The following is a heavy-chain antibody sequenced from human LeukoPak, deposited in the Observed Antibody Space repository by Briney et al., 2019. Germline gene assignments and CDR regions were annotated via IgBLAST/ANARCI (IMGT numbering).Heavy chain of an antibody. J-gene: IGHJ4*02. CDR3: ARRAGAYSHPYDY. CDR2: ISSSSSYI. D-gene: IGHD4/OR15-4a*01. V-gene: IGHV3-21*01. Sequence: GGSLRLPCAASGFTFSSYSMNWVRQAPGKGLEWVSSISSSSSYIYYADSVKGRFTISRDNAKNSLYLQMNSLRAEDTAVYYCARRAGAYSHPYDYWGQGTLVTVSS. CDR1: GFTFSSYS.